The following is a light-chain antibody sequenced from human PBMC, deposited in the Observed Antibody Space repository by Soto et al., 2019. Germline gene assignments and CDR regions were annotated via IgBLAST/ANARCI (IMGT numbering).Light chain of an antibody. CDR3: QQYDDRPRT. CDR2: GVF. V-gene: IGKV3-20*01. CDR1: QSLRNTY. Sequence: PGELVSLSCRASQSLRNTYLSWYQQKPGQAPRLLIYGVFSRATGVPDRFSGGGSGTDFTLTISRVEPEDFAVYYCQQYDDRPRTFGQGTKVDIK. J-gene: IGKJ1*01.